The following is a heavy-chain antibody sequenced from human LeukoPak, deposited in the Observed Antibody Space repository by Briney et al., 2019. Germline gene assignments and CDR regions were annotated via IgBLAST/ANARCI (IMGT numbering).Heavy chain of an antibody. CDR2: INHSGST. CDR3: ASRTRYCTNGVCYHR. V-gene: IGHV4-34*01. D-gene: IGHD2-8*01. Sequence: SETLSLTCTVSGGSFSGYYWSWIRQPPGKGLEWIGEINHSGSTNYNPSLKSRVTISVDTSKKQFSLKLSSVTAADTAVYYCASRTRYCTNGVCYHRWGQGTLVTVSS. CDR1: GGSFSGYY. J-gene: IGHJ4*02.